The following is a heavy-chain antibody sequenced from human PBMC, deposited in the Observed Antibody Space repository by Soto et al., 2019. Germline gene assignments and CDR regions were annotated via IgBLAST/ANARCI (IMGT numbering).Heavy chain of an antibody. J-gene: IGHJ4*02. V-gene: IGHV1-69*02. D-gene: IGHD3-9*01. CDR3: ARSTADYDILTGYGY. Sequence: GASVKVSCKASGGTFSSYTISWVRQAPGQGLEWMGRIIPILGIANYAQKFQGRVTITADKSTSTAYMELSSLRSEDTAVYYCARSTADYDILTGYGYWGQGTLVTVSS. CDR2: IIPILGIA. CDR1: GGTFSSYT.